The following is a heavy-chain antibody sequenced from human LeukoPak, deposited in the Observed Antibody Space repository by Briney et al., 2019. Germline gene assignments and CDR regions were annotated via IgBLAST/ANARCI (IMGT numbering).Heavy chain of an antibody. CDR2: INSDASTT. CDR1: GFTFSSYW. V-gene: IGHV3-74*01. D-gene: IGHD1-26*01. CDR3: TRVAGSGSVD. Sequence: GGSLRLSCAASGFTFSSYWMHRVRQAPGKGLVWVSRINSDASTTSYADSVKGRFTISRDNAKNTLHLQMNSLRAEDTAVYYCTRVAGSGSVDWGQGTLVTVSS. J-gene: IGHJ4*02.